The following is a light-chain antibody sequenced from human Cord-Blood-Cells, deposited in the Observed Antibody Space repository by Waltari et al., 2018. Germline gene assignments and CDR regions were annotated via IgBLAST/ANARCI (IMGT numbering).Light chain of an antibody. V-gene: IGKV3-11*01. CDR2: DAS. CDR1: QSVSSY. CDR3: QQRSNWPAMYT. J-gene: IGKJ2*01. Sequence: EIVLTQSPATLSLSPVARATLSCRASQSVSSYLAWYQQKPGQAPRLLIYDASNRATGIPARFSGSGSGTDFTLNISSLEPEDFAVYDCQQRSNWPAMYTFGQGTKREIK.